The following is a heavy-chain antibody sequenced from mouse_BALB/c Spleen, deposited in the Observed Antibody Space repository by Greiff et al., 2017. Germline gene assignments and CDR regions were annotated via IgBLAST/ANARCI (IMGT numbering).Heavy chain of an antibody. CDR2: INPYNGDT. D-gene: IGHD2-10*01. Sequence: EVKLVESGPELVKPGASVKISCKASGYSFTGYFMNWVKQSHGKSLEWIGRINPYNGDTFYNQKFKGKATLTVDKSSSTAHMELLSLTSEDSAVYYCGRTYYGNYVGAMDYWGQGTSVTVSS. J-gene: IGHJ4*01. CDR3: GRTYYGNYVGAMDY. CDR1: GYSFTGYF. V-gene: IGHV1-37*01.